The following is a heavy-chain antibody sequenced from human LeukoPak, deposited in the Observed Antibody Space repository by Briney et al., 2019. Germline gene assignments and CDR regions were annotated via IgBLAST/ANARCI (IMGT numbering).Heavy chain of an antibody. CDR1: GFTFSSFW. V-gene: IGHV3-7*03. CDR2: IKQDGSVK. J-gene: IGHJ4*02. Sequence: AGGSLRLSCAASGFTFSSFWMSWVRQAPGKGLEWVANIKQDGSVKYYADSVRGRFTISRDNSRNTMYLQMNSLRAEDAAVYYCAKAPVTSCRGAFCYPFDSWGQGTLVTVSS. D-gene: IGHD2-15*01. CDR3: AKAPVTSCRGAFCYPFDS.